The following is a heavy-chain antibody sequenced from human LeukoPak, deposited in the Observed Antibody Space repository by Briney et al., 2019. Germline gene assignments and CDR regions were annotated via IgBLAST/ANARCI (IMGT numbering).Heavy chain of an antibody. CDR2: IYYSGST. CDR1: GFTFSSYA. V-gene: IGHV4-59*08. Sequence: PGGSLRLSCAASGFTFSSYAMSWIRQPPGKGLEWIGYIYYSGSTNYNPSLKSRVTISVDTSKNQFSLKLSSVTAADTAVYYCARHDLDWGGLTKLDYWGQGTLVTVSS. CDR3: ARHDLDWGGLTKLDY. J-gene: IGHJ4*02. D-gene: IGHD7-27*01.